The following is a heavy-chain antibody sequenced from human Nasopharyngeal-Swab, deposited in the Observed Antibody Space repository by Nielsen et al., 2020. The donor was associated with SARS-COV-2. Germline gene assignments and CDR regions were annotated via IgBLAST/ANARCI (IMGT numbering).Heavy chain of an antibody. CDR1: GVDISNAL. CDR2: IKSKTDGGTT. CDR3: TTPGSYPGIDY. D-gene: IGHD1-26*01. Sequence: GVDISNALVARVRPRPGKGLEWIGRIKSKTDGGTTDYAAPVKGRFTISRDDSKNTLFLQMNSLKTEDTAVYYCTTPGSYPGIDYWGQGTLVTVSS. V-gene: IGHV3-15*01. J-gene: IGHJ4*02.